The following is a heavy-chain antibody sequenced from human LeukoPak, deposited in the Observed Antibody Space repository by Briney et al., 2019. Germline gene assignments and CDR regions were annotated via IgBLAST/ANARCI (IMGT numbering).Heavy chain of an antibody. CDR3: AREGYYGSGYPFDY. CDR1: GGSISSHY. J-gene: IGHJ4*02. V-gene: IGHV4-59*11. CDR2: IYYSGST. D-gene: IGHD3-10*01. Sequence: PSETLSLTCTVSGGSISSHYWSWIRQPPGKGLEWIGYIYYSGSTNYNPSLKSRVTISVDTSKNRFSLKLSSVTAADTAVYYCAREGYYGSGYPFDYWGQGTLVTVSS.